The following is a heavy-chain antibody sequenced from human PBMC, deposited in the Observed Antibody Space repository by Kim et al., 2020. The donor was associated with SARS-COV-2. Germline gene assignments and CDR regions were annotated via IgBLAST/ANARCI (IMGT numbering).Heavy chain of an antibody. CDR3: AKGPRPYYYDSSGYQDGFDI. D-gene: IGHD3-22*01. CDR2: ISDDGSNK. J-gene: IGHJ3*02. CDR1: GFTFSSYG. V-gene: IGHV3-30*18. Sequence: GGSLRLSCAASGFTFSSYGMHWVRQAPGKGLEWVAVISDDGSNKYYADSVKGRFTISRDNSKKTLYLQMNSLRAEDTAVYYCAKGPRPYYYDSSGYQDGFDIWGQGTMVTVSS.